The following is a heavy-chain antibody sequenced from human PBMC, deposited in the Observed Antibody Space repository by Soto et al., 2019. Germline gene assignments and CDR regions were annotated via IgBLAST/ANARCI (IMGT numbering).Heavy chain of an antibody. D-gene: IGHD3-16*02. CDR3: AKSGGWGSYRYASDAFDI. J-gene: IGHJ3*02. CDR2: ISWNSGSI. V-gene: IGHV3-9*01. CDR1: GFTFDDYA. Sequence: EVQLVESGGGLVQPGRSLRLSCAASGFTFDDYAMHWVRQAPGKGQEWVSGISWNSGSIGYADSVKGRFTISRDNAKNSLYLQMNSLRAEDTALYYCAKSGGWGSYRYASDAFDIWGQGTMVTVSS.